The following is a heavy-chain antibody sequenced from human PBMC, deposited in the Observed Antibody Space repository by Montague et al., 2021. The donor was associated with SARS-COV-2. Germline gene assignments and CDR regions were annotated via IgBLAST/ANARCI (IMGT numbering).Heavy chain of an antibody. J-gene: IGHJ4*01. Sequence: SETLSLTCTVSGGSISSGSYWGWCRQPPGKGLQWIGTSDHSGITYYSPSPNSRVTISLDTSKNQFSLNLNSVTASDTAMYYCARVIYAVAGASFDFDYWGQGTMVTVSS. CDR1: GGSISSGSY. D-gene: IGHD2-15*01. CDR2: SDHSGIT. CDR3: ARVIYAVAGASFDFDY. V-gene: IGHV4-38-2*02.